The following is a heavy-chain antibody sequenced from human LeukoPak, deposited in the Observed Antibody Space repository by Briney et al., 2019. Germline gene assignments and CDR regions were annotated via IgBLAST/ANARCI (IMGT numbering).Heavy chain of an antibody. D-gene: IGHD5-12*01. J-gene: IGHJ4*02. V-gene: IGHV3-33*01. CDR1: GFTFSSYG. CDR2: IWYDGSNK. CDR3: ARQGYSGYDPKYYFDY. Sequence: PGRSLRLSCAASGFTFSSYGMHWVRQAPGKGLEWVAVIWYDGSNKYYADSVKGRFTISRDNAKNSLYLQMNSLRAEDTAVYYCARQGYSGYDPKYYFDYWGQGTLVTVSS.